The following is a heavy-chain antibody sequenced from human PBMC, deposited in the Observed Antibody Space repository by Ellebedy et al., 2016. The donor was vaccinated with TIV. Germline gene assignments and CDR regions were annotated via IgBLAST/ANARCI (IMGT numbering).Heavy chain of an antibody. Sequence: GESLKISXAASGFTFSNYAIHWVRQAPGKGLEWVAVISYDGSNEYYADSVKGRFTISRDNSKNTLYLQMNSLRAEDTAVYYCARWGIWFGDLFGWFDPWGQGTLVTVSS. CDR3: ARWGIWFGDLFGWFDP. CDR1: GFTFSNYA. D-gene: IGHD3-10*01. CDR2: ISYDGSNE. V-gene: IGHV3-30*03. J-gene: IGHJ5*02.